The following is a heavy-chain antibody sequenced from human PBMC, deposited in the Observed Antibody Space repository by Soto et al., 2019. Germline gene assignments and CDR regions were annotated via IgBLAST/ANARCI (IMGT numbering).Heavy chain of an antibody. D-gene: IGHD3-3*01. J-gene: IGHJ4*02. CDR2: IKEDGSEK. Sequence: HPGGSLRLSCVASGFTFDNSLMNWVRQAPGKGLEWVANIKEDGSEKYYVDSVKGRFTISRDNAKNSLFLEMTSLRAEDTAVYYCARLNDFWSGYFDHWGQGTLVTVSS. V-gene: IGHV3-7*01. CDR3: ARLNDFWSGYFDH. CDR1: GFTFDNSL.